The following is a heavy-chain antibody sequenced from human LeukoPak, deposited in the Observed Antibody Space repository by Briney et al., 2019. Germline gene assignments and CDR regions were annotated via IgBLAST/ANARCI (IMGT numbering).Heavy chain of an antibody. CDR2: IRYDGSNK. J-gene: IGHJ4*02. CDR1: GFTFSSYG. CDR3: AKDRGYNYLYDY. Sequence: PGGSLRLSCAASGFTFSSYGMHWVRQAPGKGLEWVAFIRYDGSNKYYADSVKGRFTISRDNSKNTLYLQMNSLRAEDTAVYYCAKDRGYNYLYDYWGQGTLVTVSS. D-gene: IGHD1-20*01. V-gene: IGHV3-30*02.